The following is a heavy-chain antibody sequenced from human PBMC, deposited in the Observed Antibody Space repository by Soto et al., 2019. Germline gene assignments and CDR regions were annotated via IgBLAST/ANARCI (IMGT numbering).Heavy chain of an antibody. D-gene: IGHD3-10*01. CDR1: GYTFTSYD. Sequence: QVQLVQSGAEVKKPGASVKVSCKASGYTFTSYDINWVRQATGQGLEWMGWMNPNSGNTGYAQKFQGRVTMTRNTSISTAYMELSSLRSEDTAVYYCARRNNMVRGVINWFDPWGQGTLVTASS. CDR3: ARRNNMVRGVINWFDP. CDR2: MNPNSGNT. V-gene: IGHV1-8*01. J-gene: IGHJ5*02.